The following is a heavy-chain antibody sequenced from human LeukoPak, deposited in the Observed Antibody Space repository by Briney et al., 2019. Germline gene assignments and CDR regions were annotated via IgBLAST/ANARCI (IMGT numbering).Heavy chain of an antibody. CDR2: IRYDGSNK. Sequence: GGSLRLSCAASGFTFSSYAMSWVRQAPGKGLEWVAFIRYDGSNKYYADSVKGRFTISRDNSKNTLYLQMNSLRAEDTAVYYCAKDLGDYVHDAFDIWGQGTMVTVSS. J-gene: IGHJ3*02. D-gene: IGHD4-17*01. V-gene: IGHV3-30*02. CDR1: GFTFSSYA. CDR3: AKDLGDYVHDAFDI.